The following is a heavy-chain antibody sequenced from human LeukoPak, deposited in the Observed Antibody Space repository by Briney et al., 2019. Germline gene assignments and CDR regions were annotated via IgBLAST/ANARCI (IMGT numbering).Heavy chain of an antibody. CDR3: ARGGRTGDY. D-gene: IGHD1-14*01. CDR2: IKQDGSEK. V-gene: IGHV3-7*01. Sequence: GGSLRLSCTASGFTFSDQWMNWVRQAPGKGLEWVANIKQDGSEKYYVDPVKGRFTISRDNAKNSLYLQMNSLRAEDTAVYYCARGGRTGDYWGQGTLVTVSS. CDR1: GFTFSDQW. J-gene: IGHJ4*02.